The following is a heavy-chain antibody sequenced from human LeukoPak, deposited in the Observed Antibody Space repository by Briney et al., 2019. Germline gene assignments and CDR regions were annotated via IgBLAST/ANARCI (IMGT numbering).Heavy chain of an antibody. J-gene: IGHJ6*02. CDR1: GFTFSDYY. V-gene: IGHV3-11*06. CDR3: ARAPHYSNYGPYYYGMDV. D-gene: IGHD4-11*01. Sequence: PEGSLRLSCAASGFTFSDYYMSWIRQAPGKGLEWVSYISSSSSYTNYADSVKGRFTISRDNAKNSLYLQMNSLRAEDTAVYYCARAPHYSNYGPYYYGMDVWGQGTTVTVSS. CDR2: ISSSSSYT.